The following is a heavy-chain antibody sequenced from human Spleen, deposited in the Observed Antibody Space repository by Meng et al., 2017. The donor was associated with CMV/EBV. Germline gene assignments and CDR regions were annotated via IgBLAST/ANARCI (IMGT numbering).Heavy chain of an antibody. V-gene: IGHV4-34*01. CDR2: INDSGNT. D-gene: IGHD2-15*01. CDR3: ARGLERRYCSGGSCLVTSDYFDY. Sequence: SETLSLTCAVYGGSFSGYCWNWIRQPLGKGLEWIGEINDSGNTNYNPSLKSRVTISVDTSKNQFSLRLNSVTAADTAVYYCARGLERRYCSGGSCLVTSDYFDYWGQGTLVTVSS. J-gene: IGHJ4*02. CDR1: GGSFSGYC.